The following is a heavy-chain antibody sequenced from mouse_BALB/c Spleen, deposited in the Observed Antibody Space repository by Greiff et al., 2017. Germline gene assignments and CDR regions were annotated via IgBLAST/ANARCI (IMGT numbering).Heavy chain of an antibody. J-gene: IGHJ4*01. CDR2: ISYSGST. CDR3: ASFITTGLYYAMDY. V-gene: IGHV3-8*02. Sequence: EVMLVESGPSLVKPSQTLSLTCSVTGDSITSGYWNWIRKFPGNKLEYMGYISYSGSTYYNPSLKSRISITRDTSKNQYYLQLNSVTTEDTATYYCASFITTGLYYAMDYWGQGTSVTVSS. CDR1: GDSITSGY. D-gene: IGHD1-2*01.